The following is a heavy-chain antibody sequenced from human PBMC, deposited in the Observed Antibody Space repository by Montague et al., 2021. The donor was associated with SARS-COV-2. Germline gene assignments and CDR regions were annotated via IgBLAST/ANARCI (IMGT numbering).Heavy chain of an antibody. J-gene: IGHJ3*02. CDR3: ARTWRFGQSYGLDI. CDR1: GGTISTDNLYWY. D-gene: IGHD3-16*01. V-gene: IGHV4-39*07. CDR2: IFHNGXS. Sequence: SETLSLTCLVSGGTISTDNLYWYWAWIRQPPGKGLEWIGSIFHNGXSYYNPSLNTRVTISIDTSENQFSLKLSSVTAADTAVYYCARTWRFGQSYGLDIWGQGTMVTVSS.